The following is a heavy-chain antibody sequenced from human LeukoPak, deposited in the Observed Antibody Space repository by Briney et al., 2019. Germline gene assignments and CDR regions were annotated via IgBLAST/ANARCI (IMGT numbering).Heavy chain of an antibody. V-gene: IGHV1-58*02. CDR3: AADGGRGYYYDSSGYSFDY. Sequence: SVKVSCKASGFTFTSSAMQWVRQARGQRLEWIGWIVVGSGNTNYARKFQERVTITRDMSTSTAYMELSSLRSEDTAVYYCAADGGRGYYYDSSGYSFDYWGQGTLVTVSS. CDR2: IVVGSGNT. CDR1: GFTFTSSA. D-gene: IGHD3-22*01. J-gene: IGHJ4*02.